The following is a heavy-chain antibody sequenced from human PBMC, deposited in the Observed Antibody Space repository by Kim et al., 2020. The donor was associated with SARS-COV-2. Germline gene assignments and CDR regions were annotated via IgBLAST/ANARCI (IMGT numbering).Heavy chain of an antibody. V-gene: IGHV4-38-2*02. CDR1: GYSISSGYY. CDR2: IYHSGST. D-gene: IGHD3-22*01. J-gene: IGHJ4*02. CDR3: ARGAFSGYSYVYY. Sequence: SETLSLTCTVSGYSISSGYYWGWIRQPPGEGLDWIGNIYHSGSTNYNPSLKIRVSISVDTSNNHISLNLSSVTATATAVSYCARGAFSGYSYVYYQGQGT.